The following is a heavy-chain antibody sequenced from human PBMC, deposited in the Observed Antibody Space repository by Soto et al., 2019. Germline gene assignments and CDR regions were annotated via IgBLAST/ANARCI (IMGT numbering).Heavy chain of an antibody. CDR1: GFTFSSYS. J-gene: IGHJ4*02. D-gene: IGHD3-22*01. CDR2: ISSSSSTI. V-gene: IGHV3-48*02. Sequence: EVQLVESGGGLVQPGGSLRLSCAASGFTFSSYSMNWVRQAPGKGLEWVSYISSSSSTIYYAYSVKGRFTISRDNAKNSLYLQMHSLRDEYTAVYYCARDRSHYYDSSGWLYWGQGTLVTVSS. CDR3: ARDRSHYYDSSGWLY.